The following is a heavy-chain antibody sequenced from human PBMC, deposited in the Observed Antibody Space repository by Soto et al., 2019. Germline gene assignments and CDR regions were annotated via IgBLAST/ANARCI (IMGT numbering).Heavy chain of an antibody. Sequence: QVQLQESGPGLVKPSETLSLTCTVSGGSVSSGSYYWSWIRQPPGKGLEWIGYIYYSGSTNYNPSRKSRVNISVDTSKNPFSLKLSSVTAADTAVYSCAGSGPGQQLPYYWCQGPLVTVSS. D-gene: IGHD6-13*01. CDR3: AGSGPGQQLPYY. CDR2: IYYSGST. CDR1: GGSVSSGSYY. V-gene: IGHV4-61*01. J-gene: IGHJ4*02.